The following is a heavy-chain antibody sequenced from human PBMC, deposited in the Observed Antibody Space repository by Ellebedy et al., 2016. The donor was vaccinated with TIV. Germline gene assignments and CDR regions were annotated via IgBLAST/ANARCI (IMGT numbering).Heavy chain of an antibody. J-gene: IGHJ4*02. V-gene: IGHV3-9*01. CDR3: AGSKDSSSHSLLVYY. D-gene: IGHD6-13*01. CDR2: ISWNSGSI. Sequence: GGSLRLXXAASGFTFDDYAMHWVRQAPGKGLEWVSGISWNSGSIGYADSVKGRFTISRDNAKNSLYLQMNSLRAEDTALYYCAGSKDSSSHSLLVYYWGQGTLVTVSS. CDR1: GFTFDDYA.